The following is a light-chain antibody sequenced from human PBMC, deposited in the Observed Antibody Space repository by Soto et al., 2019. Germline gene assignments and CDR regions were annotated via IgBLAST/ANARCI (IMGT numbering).Light chain of an antibody. CDR3: QSYDSRTVI. CDR1: SGSIASNY. V-gene: IGLV6-57*02. Sequence: NFMLTQPHSVSESPGKTVTISCTGSSGSIASNYVQWYQQRPGSAPTTVIYEDNQRPSGVPDRFSGSIDSSSNSASLTISGLKTEDEADYYCQSYDSRTVIFGGGTKVTVL. CDR2: EDN. J-gene: IGLJ2*01.